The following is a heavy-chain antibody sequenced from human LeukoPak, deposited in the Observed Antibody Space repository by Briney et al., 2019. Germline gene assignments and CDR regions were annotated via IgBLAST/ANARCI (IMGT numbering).Heavy chain of an antibody. J-gene: IGHJ4*02. CDR3: AKGAYDYDEMGYYDN. CDR2: IIGSSGAT. CDR1: GFSFSNYA. D-gene: IGHD5-12*01. V-gene: IGHV3-23*01. Sequence: PGGSLRLSCAPSGFSFSNYAMSWVRQAPGKGLEWVSLIIGSSGATFYADSVKGRFTISRDNSKNTLYLQMSSLRAEDTAVYFCAKGAYDYDEMGYYDNWGQGTLVTVSS.